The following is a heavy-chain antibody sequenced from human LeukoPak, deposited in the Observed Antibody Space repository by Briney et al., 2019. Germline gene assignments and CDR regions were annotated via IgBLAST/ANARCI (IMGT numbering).Heavy chain of an antibody. CDR3: ATMVINYFDN. V-gene: IGHV4-39*01. D-gene: IGHD2-21*01. CDR2: IYYSGST. J-gene: IGHJ4*02. Sequence: SETLSLTCTVSGGSISSSSYYWGWIRQPPGKGLEWIGSIYYSGSTYYNPSLKSRVTMSVDTSKKQFSLRLSSVTAADTAVYYCATMVINYFDNWGQGTLVTVSS. CDR1: GGSISSSSYY.